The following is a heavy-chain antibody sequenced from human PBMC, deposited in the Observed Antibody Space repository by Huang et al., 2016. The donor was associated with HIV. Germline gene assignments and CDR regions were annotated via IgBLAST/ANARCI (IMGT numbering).Heavy chain of an antibody. V-gene: IGHV1-18*01. CDR3: ARDTYYTDIWKRNDTSFL. CDR1: GYDFGSYG. Sequence: QVQLVQSGGEVKQPGASVRVSCKASGYDFGSYGMSWVRQAPGQGRGWLGWIGRDSRDTRTAQKFQGRVTMTTDRSATTTYMELRSLRYDDTAVYYCARDTYYTDIWKRNDTSFLWGQGTMITVYS. J-gene: IGHJ3*01. D-gene: IGHD3-22*01. CDR2: IGRDSRDT.